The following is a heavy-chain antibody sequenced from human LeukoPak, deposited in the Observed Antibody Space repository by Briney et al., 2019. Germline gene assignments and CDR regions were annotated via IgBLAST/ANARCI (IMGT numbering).Heavy chain of an antibody. J-gene: IGHJ5*02. D-gene: IGHD3-3*01. CDR3: ARDSATIFGVVYQGNWFDP. Sequence: GGSLRLSCAASGFTFSNYWMTWVRQAPGKGLEWVANIKEDGSEKDYVDSVKGRFTISRDNAKNSLYLQMNSLRAEDTAVYYCARDSATIFGVVYQGNWFDPWGQGTLVTVSS. CDR2: IKEDGSEK. V-gene: IGHV3-7*03. CDR1: GFTFSNYW.